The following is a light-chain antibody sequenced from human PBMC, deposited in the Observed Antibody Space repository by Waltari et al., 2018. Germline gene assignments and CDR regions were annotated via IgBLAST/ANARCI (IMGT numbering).Light chain of an antibody. CDR1: SSDGGGYNY. J-gene: IGLJ3*02. V-gene: IGLV2-14*03. CDR2: DVG. CDR3: SSYTSTNAWV. Sequence: QSALTQPASVSGSPGPSITISCTGTSSDGGGYNYVSWYQQHPGKAPKLMIYDVGKRPAGVSNRFSGSKSGNTASLTISGLQAEDEADYYCSSYTSTNAWVFGGGTKLTVL.